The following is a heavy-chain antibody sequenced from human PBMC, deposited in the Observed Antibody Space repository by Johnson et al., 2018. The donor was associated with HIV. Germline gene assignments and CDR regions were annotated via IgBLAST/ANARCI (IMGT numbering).Heavy chain of an antibody. CDR3: ARDLYYYDSSGDSFDI. V-gene: IGHV3-30*02. J-gene: IGHJ3*02. CDR1: GFILSSYD. Sequence: QVQLVESGGGVVQPGESLRLSCAASGFILSSYDMHWVRQAPGKGLEWVAFIRYDGSNKYYVDSVKGRFTISRDNSKNTLYLQMNSLRAEDTAVYYCARDLYYYDSSGDSFDIWGQGTMVTVSS. D-gene: IGHD3-22*01. CDR2: IRYDGSNK.